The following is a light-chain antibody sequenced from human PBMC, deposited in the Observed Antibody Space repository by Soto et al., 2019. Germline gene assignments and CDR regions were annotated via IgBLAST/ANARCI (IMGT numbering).Light chain of an antibody. CDR3: QQVKSYPRT. Sequence: DIHLTQSPSSLSASVGDRVTITCRASQAITNNLAWYQQKPGNPPKLLIYEESTLHSGVPSRFSGRKVGTQFILTIDSLQPEDFATYYCQQVKSYPRTFVGWTKVEIK. V-gene: IGKV1-9*01. CDR1: QAITNN. CDR2: EES. J-gene: IGKJ4*01.